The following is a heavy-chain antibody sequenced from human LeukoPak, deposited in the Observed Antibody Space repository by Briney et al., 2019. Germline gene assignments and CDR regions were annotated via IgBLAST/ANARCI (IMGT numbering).Heavy chain of an antibody. Sequence: SGTLSLTCAVSGGSISSSNWWSWVRQPPGKGLEWIGEIYHSGSTNYNPSLKSRVTISVDKSKNQFSLKLSSVTAADTAVYYCARVVIDDSRFVWFDPWGQGTLVTVSS. CDR3: ARVVIDDSRFVWFDP. J-gene: IGHJ5*02. CDR2: IYHSGST. CDR1: GGSISSSNW. D-gene: IGHD3-22*01. V-gene: IGHV4-4*02.